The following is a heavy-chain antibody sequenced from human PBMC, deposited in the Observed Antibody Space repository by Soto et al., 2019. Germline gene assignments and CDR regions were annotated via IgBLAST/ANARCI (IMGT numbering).Heavy chain of an antibody. CDR2: IYSGGST. CDR1: GFTVSSNY. D-gene: IGHD2-8*01. J-gene: IGHJ5*02. Sequence: LRLSCAVSGFTVSSNYMSWVRQPPGKGPEWVSDIYSGGSTYYADSVKGRFTISRDNSKNTLYLQMNSLRAEDTAVYYCARERDGHNPNWFDLWGQGTLVTVSS. CDR3: ARERDGHNPNWFDL. V-gene: IGHV3-53*01.